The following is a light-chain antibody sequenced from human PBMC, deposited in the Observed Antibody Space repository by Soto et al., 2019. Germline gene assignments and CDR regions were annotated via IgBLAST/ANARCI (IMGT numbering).Light chain of an antibody. J-gene: IGKJ4*01. CDR2: DAS. V-gene: IGKV3-11*01. Sequence: EIVLTQSPATLSLSPGERATLSCRASQSVSNFLAWYRQKPGQAPRLLIYDASNRATGIPARFSGSGSGTGFTLTISSLEPEDFAVYYCQQRGNWPSLTFCGGTKVEIK. CDR1: QSVSNF. CDR3: QQRGNWPSLT.